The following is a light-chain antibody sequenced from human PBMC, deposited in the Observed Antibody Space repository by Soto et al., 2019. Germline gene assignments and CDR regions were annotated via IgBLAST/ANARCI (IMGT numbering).Light chain of an antibody. V-gene: IGLV2-14*01. CDR2: EVS. J-gene: IGLJ2*01. Sequence: QSALTQPASVSGSPGQSITISCIGTRSDVGDYSHVSWYQQHPGKAPKLLIQEVSNPRSGVSNRFAGSKSGTPASQTISGLQAEDEADYYCSSYTGSSKVFVGGTKLTVL. CDR3: SSYTGSSKV. CDR1: RSDVGDYSH.